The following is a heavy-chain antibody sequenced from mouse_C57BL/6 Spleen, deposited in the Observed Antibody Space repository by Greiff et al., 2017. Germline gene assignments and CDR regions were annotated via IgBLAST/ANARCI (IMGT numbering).Heavy chain of an antibody. Sequence: QVQLQQPGAELVRPGTSVKLSCKASGYTFTSYWMHWVKQRPGQGLEWIGVIVPSDSYTNYNQKFKGKATLTVDTSSSTAYMQLSSLTSEDSAVYYWARSGYSYFDYWGQGTTLTVSS. J-gene: IGHJ2*01. D-gene: IGHD2-3*01. CDR2: IVPSDSYT. V-gene: IGHV1-59*01. CDR1: GYTFTSYW. CDR3: ARSGYSYFDY.